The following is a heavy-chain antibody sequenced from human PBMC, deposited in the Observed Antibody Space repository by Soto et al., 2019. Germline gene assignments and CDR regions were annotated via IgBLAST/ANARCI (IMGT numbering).Heavy chain of an antibody. J-gene: IGHJ4*02. Sequence: SGPTLVNPTQTLTLTCTFSGFSLSTNAVGVGWIRQPPGKALEWLALIYWNDDKRYSPSLKSRLTITKATSKNQVVLTMTNVDPVDTATYYCEREYRSSWYGHWGQGTLVTVSS. V-gene: IGHV2-5*01. CDR1: GFSLSTNAVG. CDR2: IYWNDDK. CDR3: EREYRSSWYGH. D-gene: IGHD6-13*01.